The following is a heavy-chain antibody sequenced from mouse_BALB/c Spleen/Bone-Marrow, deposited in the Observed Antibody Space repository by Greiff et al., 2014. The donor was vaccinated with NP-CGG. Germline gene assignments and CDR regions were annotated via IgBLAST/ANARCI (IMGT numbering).Heavy chain of an antibody. CDR3: ARARHYDF. Sequence: DVKLQESGPELVKPGASVKISCKTSGYTFTDYTLHWVKQSHGKSLEWIGGVNPNSGGTSYNQKFKGKATLNLDKSSTTAYMELRSLTSDDSAVYYCARARHYDFWGQGTTLTVPS. V-gene: IGHV1-18*01. CDR2: VNPNSGGT. J-gene: IGHJ2*01. CDR1: GYTFTDYT.